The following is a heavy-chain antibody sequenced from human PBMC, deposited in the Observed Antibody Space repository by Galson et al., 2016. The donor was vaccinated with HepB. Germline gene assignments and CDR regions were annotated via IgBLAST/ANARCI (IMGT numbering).Heavy chain of an antibody. V-gene: IGHV3-30-3*01. J-gene: IGHJ4*02. Sequence: SLRLSCAASGFTFNRYGMHWVRQAPGKGLEWVAGVSFDANKRLYADSVKGRFTIFRDNSNNIMFLQMNSLRTEDTAIYYCVREGHHCSGGNCYTSLGDYWGQGTLLTVSS. CDR1: GFTFNRYG. CDR2: VSFDANKR. D-gene: IGHD2-15*01. CDR3: VREGHHCSGGNCYTSLGDY.